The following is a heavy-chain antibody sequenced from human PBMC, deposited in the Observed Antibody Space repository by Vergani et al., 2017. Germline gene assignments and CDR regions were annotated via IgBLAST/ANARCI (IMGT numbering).Heavy chain of an antibody. V-gene: IGHV4-38-2*01. J-gene: IGHJ4*02. CDR3: ARLLRQQLVDY. D-gene: IGHD6-13*01. Sequence: QVQLQESGPGLVKPSETLSLTCAVPGYSISSGYYWGWIRQPPGKGLEWIGSIYHSGSTYYNPSLKSRVTISVDTSKNQFSLKLSSVTAADTAVYYCARLLRQQLVDYWGQGTLVTVSS. CDR2: IYHSGST. CDR1: GYSISSGYY.